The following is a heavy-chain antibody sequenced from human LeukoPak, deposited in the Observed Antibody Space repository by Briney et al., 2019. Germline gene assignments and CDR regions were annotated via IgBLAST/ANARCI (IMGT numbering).Heavy chain of an antibody. Sequence: SVKISCKASGYTFTGYYIHWVRQAPGQGLEWMGGIIPIFGTANYAQKFQGRVTITADESTSTAYMELSSLRSEDTAVYYCARVPNSSSWVLAKWFDPWGQGTLVTVSS. CDR2: IIPIFGTA. V-gene: IGHV1-69*13. D-gene: IGHD6-13*01. J-gene: IGHJ5*02. CDR1: GYTFTGYY. CDR3: ARVPNSSSWVLAKWFDP.